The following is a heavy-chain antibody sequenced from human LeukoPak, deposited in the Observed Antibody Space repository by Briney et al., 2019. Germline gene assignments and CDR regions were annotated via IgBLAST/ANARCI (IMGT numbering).Heavy chain of an antibody. D-gene: IGHD3-10*01. CDR1: GGSISVYY. CDR2: IYNSGST. J-gene: IGHJ4*02. CDR3: ARDRESGY. V-gene: IGHV4-59*01. Sequence: SETLSLTCTVSGGSISVYYWSWLRQPPGKGLEWIGYIYNSGSTNYNPSLKSRLTISVDTSKNQFSLKLSSVTAADTAVYYCARDRESGYWGQGTLVTVSS.